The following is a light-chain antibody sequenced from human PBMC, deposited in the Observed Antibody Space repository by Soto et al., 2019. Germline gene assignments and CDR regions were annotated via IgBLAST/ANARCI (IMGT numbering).Light chain of an antibody. J-gene: IGLJ2*01. CDR3: SIFAGGNSVI. V-gene: IGLV2-8*01. Sequence: QSVLTQPPSASGYPGQSVAISCTGTSSDIGSYVFVSWYQQHPGKAPKLLIYEVTKRPSGVPDRFSGSKSGNTASLTVSGLHVEDEADYYCSIFAGGNSVIFGGGTKLTVL. CDR2: EVT. CDR1: SSDIGSYVF.